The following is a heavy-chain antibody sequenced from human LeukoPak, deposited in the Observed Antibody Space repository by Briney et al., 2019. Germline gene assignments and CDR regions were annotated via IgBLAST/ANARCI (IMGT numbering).Heavy chain of an antibody. D-gene: IGHD6-19*01. CDR2: IYHSGST. CDR1: GYYISSGYY. CDR3: ARATSSGWPNFDY. V-gene: IGHV4-38-2*01. Sequence: SETLSLTCAVSGYYISSGYYWGWIRQPPGKGPEWIGSIYHSGSTYYNPSLKSRVTISVDTSKNQFSLKLSSVTAADTAVYYCARATSSGWPNFDYWGQGTLVTVSS. J-gene: IGHJ4*02.